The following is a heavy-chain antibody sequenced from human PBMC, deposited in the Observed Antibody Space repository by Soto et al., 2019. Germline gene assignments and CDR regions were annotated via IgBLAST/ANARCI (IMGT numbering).Heavy chain of an antibody. CDR1: GGSISSSSYY. V-gene: IGHV4-39*07. CDR2: IYYSGST. J-gene: IGHJ6*02. CDR3: ARVVHYGMDV. Sequence: PSETLSLTCTVSGGSISSSSYYWGWIRQPPGKGLEWIGSIYYSGSTYYNPSLKSRVTMSVDKSKIQFSLEVRSVTVADTAVYYRARVVHYGMDVWGQGTTVTVSS.